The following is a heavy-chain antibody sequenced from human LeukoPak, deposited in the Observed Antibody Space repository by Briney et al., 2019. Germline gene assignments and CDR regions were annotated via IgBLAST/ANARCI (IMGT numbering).Heavy chain of an antibody. CDR2: ISSSGSTI. Sequence: GGSLRLSCATSGFTFSSYEMNWVRQAPGKGLEWVSYISSSGSTIYYADSVKGRFTISRDNAKNSLYLQMNSLRAEDTAVYYCARDYRIAAAGPPFDYWGQGTLVTVSS. V-gene: IGHV3-48*03. J-gene: IGHJ4*02. D-gene: IGHD6-13*01. CDR3: ARDYRIAAAGPPFDY. CDR1: GFTFSSYE.